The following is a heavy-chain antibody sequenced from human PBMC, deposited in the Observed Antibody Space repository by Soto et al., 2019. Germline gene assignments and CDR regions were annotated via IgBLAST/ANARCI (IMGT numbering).Heavy chain of an antibody. CDR1: GFIFNDYA. CDR2: ILFDGNKK. J-gene: IGHJ5*02. Sequence: QVQLVESGGGVVRPGRSLRLSCSASGFIFNDYAMHWVRHAPGKGMEWVAVILFDGNKKYYADPMKGRFTISRHNSKNKLSLEMNSLRAEDWAVYYCAEDGLQTISWIYLSSLGQGSLVTVSS. CDR3: AEDGLQTISWIYLSS. D-gene: IGHD1-26*01. V-gene: IGHV3-30*18.